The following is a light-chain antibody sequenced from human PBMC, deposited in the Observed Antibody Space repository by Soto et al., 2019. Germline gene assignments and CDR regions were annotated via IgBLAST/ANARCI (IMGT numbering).Light chain of an antibody. J-gene: IGLJ3*02. Sequence: QSVLTQPRSVSGSPGQSVTISCTGTNSDIGGYNYVSWYQQHPGKAPKVMIYDVSRRPSGVPDRFSGSKSGNTASLTISGLQAEDEADYYCCSYAGTNNFWVFGGGTKLTVL. CDR2: DVS. CDR1: NSDIGGYNY. V-gene: IGLV2-11*01. CDR3: CSYAGTNNFWV.